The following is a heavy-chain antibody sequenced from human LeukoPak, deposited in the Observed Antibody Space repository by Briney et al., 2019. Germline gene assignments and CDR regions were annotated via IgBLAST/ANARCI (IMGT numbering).Heavy chain of an antibody. V-gene: IGHV3-23*01. CDR2: ISHDGAST. J-gene: IGHJ2*01. CDR3: AKYGSGQLWLLGWYFDF. Sequence: GGSQRLSCAASGYTFYNYAVTWVRQAPGKGLEWVSSISHDGASTHYADSVKCRFTISRDNSKNTVFLQMDSLRAEDTAVYFCAKYGSGQLWLLGWYFDFWGRGTLVSVSS. D-gene: IGHD3-16*01. CDR1: GYTFYNYA.